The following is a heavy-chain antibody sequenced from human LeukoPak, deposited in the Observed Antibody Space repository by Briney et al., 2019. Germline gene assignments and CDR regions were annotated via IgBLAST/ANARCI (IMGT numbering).Heavy chain of an antibody. J-gene: IGHJ3*02. CDR1: GGSLSTYY. Sequence: SETLSLTCTVSGGSLSTYYWSWIRQTPGQGLEWIGCIYYTGSANYNPSLRSRGTISVDTSKNQFSLKLTSVTVADTAAYYCARGSITVVPAFDIWGQGTMVTVSS. CDR2: IYYTGSA. CDR3: ARGSITVVPAFDI. D-gene: IGHD4-23*01. V-gene: IGHV4-59*12.